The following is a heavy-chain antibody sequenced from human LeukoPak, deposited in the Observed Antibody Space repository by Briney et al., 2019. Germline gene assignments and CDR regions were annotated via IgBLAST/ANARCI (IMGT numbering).Heavy chain of an antibody. CDR1: GGSFSGYY. D-gene: IGHD6-13*01. J-gene: IGHJ4*02. CDR3: ARGLRGIAAAGLDY. CDR2: INHSGST. Sequence: PSETLSLTCAVHGGSFSGYYWSWIRQPPGKGLEWIGEINHSGSTNYNPSLKSRVTISVDTSKNQFSLKLSSVTAADTAVYYCARGLRGIAAAGLDYWGQGTLVTVSS. V-gene: IGHV4-34*01.